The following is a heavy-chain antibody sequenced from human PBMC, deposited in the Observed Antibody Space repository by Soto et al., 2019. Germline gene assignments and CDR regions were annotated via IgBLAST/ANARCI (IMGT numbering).Heavy chain of an antibody. D-gene: IGHD6-6*01. Sequence: GASVKVSCKASGYTFTSYGISWVRQAPGQGLEWMGCISAYNGNTNYAQNLQGRVTMTTDTYTSTAYMELRSLRSDDTAVYYCARVASYSSSTHFDYGGQGTLVTVSS. V-gene: IGHV1-18*01. CDR2: ISAYNGNT. CDR3: ARVASYSSSTHFDY. CDR1: GYTFTSYG. J-gene: IGHJ4*02.